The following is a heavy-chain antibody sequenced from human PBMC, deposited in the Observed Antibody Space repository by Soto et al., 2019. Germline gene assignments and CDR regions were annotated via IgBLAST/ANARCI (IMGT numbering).Heavy chain of an antibody. CDR1: GGSISSHY. CDR3: ARSYYDFWSGPFDY. J-gene: IGHJ4*02. V-gene: IGHV4-59*11. Sequence: PSETLSLTCTVSGGSISSHYWSWIRQPPGKGLEWIGYIYYSGSTNYNPSLKSRVTISVDTSKNQFSLKLSSVTAADTAVYYCARSYYDFWSGPFDYWGQGTLVTVSS. CDR2: IYYSGST. D-gene: IGHD3-3*01.